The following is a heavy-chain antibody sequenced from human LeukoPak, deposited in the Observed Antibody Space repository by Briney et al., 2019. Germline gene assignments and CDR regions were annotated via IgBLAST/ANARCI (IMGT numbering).Heavy chain of an antibody. CDR3: ARGGGGGYYFDY. CDR2: IYYSGST. V-gene: IGHV4-31*03. Sequence: SETLSLTCTVSGGSISSGGYYWSWIRQQPGKGLEWIGYIYYSGSTYYNPSLKSRLTISVDTSKNQFSLKLSSVTAADTAVYYCARGGGGGYYFDYWGQGTLVTVSS. J-gene: IGHJ4*02. CDR1: GGSISSGGYY. D-gene: IGHD2-15*01.